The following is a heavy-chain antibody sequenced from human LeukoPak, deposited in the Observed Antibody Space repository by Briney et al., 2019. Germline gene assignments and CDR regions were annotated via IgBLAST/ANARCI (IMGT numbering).Heavy chain of an antibody. Sequence: GGSLRLSCAASGFTFSSYAMSWVRQAPGKGLVLVSRINSDGSSTSYADSVKGRFTISRDNAKNTLYLQANSLRAEDTAVYYCARQLAYYYYYMDVWGKGTTVTVSS. CDR3: ARQLAYYYYYMDV. CDR2: INSDGSST. D-gene: IGHD6-6*01. J-gene: IGHJ6*03. V-gene: IGHV3-74*01. CDR1: GFTFSSYA.